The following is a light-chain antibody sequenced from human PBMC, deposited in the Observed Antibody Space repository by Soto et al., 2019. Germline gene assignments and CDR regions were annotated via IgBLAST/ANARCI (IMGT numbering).Light chain of an antibody. J-gene: IGKJ4*01. Sequence: EIVMTQSPATLSVSPGERATLSCRASQSLKTDGQPFSDYLAWYQQKPGQAPSLLIHGASIRATGVPARFSGSGSGTEFTLTISSLQSEDFAVYFCQQYALWPLTFGGGTNVEIK. V-gene: IGKV3-15*01. CDR3: QQYALWPLT. CDR1: QSLKTDGQPFSDY. CDR2: GAS.